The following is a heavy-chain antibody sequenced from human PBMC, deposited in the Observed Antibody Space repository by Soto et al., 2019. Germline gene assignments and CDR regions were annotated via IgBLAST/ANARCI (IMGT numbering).Heavy chain of an antibody. Sequence: SETLSLTCAVSGGSISSSNWWSWVRQPPGKGLGWIGEIYHSGSTNYNPSLKSRVTISVDKSKNQFSLKLSSVTAADTAVYYCATRTYYYDSSGYYSLDAFDIWGQGTMVTV. V-gene: IGHV4-4*02. CDR1: GGSISSSNW. D-gene: IGHD3-22*01. CDR3: ATRTYYYDSSGYYSLDAFDI. CDR2: IYHSGST. J-gene: IGHJ3*02.